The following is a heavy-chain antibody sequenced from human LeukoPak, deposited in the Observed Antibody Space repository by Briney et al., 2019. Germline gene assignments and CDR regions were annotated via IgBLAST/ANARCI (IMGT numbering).Heavy chain of an antibody. J-gene: IGHJ6*02. Sequence: ASVKVSCKTSGYTFTSYYIHWVRQAPGQGLEWMGIINPSSGATNYAQKFQGRVTMTRDTSTSTVYMELSSQRSEDKAVYYCARATNFYYYYGMDVWGQGTTVTVSS. D-gene: IGHD1-26*01. V-gene: IGHV1-46*01. CDR3: ARATNFYYYYGMDV. CDR1: GYTFTSYY. CDR2: INPSSGAT.